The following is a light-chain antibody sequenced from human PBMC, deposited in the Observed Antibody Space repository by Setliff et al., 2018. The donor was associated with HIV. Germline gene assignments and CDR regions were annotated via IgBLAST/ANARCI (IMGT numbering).Light chain of an antibody. Sequence: SALTQPASVSGSPGQSITISCTGTSSDVGGYNYVSWFQQHPGKAPKLMIYEVSNRPSGVSNRFSGSKSGNTASLTISGLQAEDEADYYCSSYTSSSTLVFGTGTRSPS. CDR3: SSYTSSSTLV. CDR1: SSDVGGYNY. CDR2: EVS. J-gene: IGLJ1*01. V-gene: IGLV2-14*01.